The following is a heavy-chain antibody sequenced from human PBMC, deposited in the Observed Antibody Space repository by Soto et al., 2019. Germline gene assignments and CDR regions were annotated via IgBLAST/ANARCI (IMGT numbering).Heavy chain of an antibody. CDR2: VTSSASST. J-gene: IGHJ3*01. CDR1: GFTFSSVA. CDR3: AKGGAVLLDPFDV. Sequence: GQLLESGGGMVQPGGYLRLSCAASGFTFSSVAMNWVRLPPGRGLEWVAAVTSSASSTHYADSVKGRFTISRDNSKNTLYLQMNSLRADDTAVYYCAKGGAVLLDPFDVWGQGTMVTVSS. V-gene: IGHV3-23*01. D-gene: IGHD1-26*01.